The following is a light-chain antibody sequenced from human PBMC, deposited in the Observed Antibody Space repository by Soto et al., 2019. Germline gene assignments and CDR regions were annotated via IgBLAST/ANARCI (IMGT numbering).Light chain of an antibody. CDR1: QSDSSSY. J-gene: IGKJ1*01. V-gene: IGKV3-20*01. Sequence: EIVLTQSPGTLSLSPGERATLSCRASQSDSSSYLAWYQQKPGQAPRLHIYGASSRATGIPDRFSGSGSGTDFTLTISRLEPEDFAVYYCQQYGSSPTWTFGQGTKVDIK. CDR3: QQYGSSPTWT. CDR2: GAS.